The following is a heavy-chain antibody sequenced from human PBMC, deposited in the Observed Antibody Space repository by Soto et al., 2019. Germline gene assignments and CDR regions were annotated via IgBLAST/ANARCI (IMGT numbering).Heavy chain of an antibody. J-gene: IGHJ4*02. CDR3: ARREIQGPIDY. Sequence: SETLSLTCAVSGYSISSSNWWGWIRQPPGKGLEWIGYIYYSGTTYYNPSLKSRVTMSVDTSKNQFSLKLTSVTAVDTAVYYCARREIQGPIDYWGQRTLVTVSS. V-gene: IGHV4-28*01. D-gene: IGHD1-26*01. CDR1: GYSISSSNW. CDR2: IYYSGTT.